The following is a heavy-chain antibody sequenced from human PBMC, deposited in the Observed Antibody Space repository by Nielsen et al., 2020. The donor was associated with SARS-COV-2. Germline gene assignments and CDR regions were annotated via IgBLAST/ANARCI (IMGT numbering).Heavy chain of an antibody. CDR2: ISSSSSTI. D-gene: IGHD1-26*01. CDR1: GFTFSSYS. V-gene: IGHV3-48*01. J-gene: IGHJ6*03. Sequence: GESLKISCAASGFTFSSYSMNWVRQAPGKGLEWVSYISSSSSTIYYADSVKGRFTISRDNSKNTLYLQMNSLRAEDTAVYYCAKDGPRVNSGSYDYYYYMDVWGKGTTVTVSS. CDR3: AKDGPRVNSGSYDYYYYMDV.